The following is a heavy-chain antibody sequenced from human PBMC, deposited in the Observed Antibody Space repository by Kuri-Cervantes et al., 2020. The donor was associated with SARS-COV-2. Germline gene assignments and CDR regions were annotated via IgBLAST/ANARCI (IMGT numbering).Heavy chain of an antibody. CDR3: ARATMGDYYYYMDV. D-gene: IGHD3-10*01. V-gene: IGHV4-59*01. CDR1: GFTFSNAW. J-gene: IGHJ6*03. Sequence: LRLSCAASGFTFSNAWMSWIRQPPGKGLEWIGYIYYSGSTNYNPSLKSRVTISVDTSKNQFSLKLSSVTAADTAVYYCARATMGDYYYYMDVWGKGTTVTVSS. CDR2: IYYSGST.